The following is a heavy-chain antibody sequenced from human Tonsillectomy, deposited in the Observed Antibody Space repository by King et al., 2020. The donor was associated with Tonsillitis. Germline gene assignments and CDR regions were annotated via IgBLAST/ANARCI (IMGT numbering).Heavy chain of an antibody. J-gene: IGHJ6*03. Sequence: VQLVESGGGVVQPGRSLRLSCAASGFTFSSYGMHWVRQAPGKGLEWVAVIWYDGSNKYYADSVKGRFTISRDNSKNTLYLQMNSLRAEDTAVYYCARCHCSSTSCYYYYMDVWGKGTTVTVSS. CDR2: IWYDGSNK. CDR3: ARCHCSSTSCYYYYMDV. V-gene: IGHV3-33*08. CDR1: GFTFSSYG. D-gene: IGHD2-2*01.